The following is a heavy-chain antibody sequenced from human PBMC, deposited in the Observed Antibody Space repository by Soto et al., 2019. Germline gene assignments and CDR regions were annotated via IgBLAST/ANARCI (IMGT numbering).Heavy chain of an antibody. D-gene: IGHD6-13*01. V-gene: IGHV2-5*02. J-gene: IGHJ1*01. CDR1: GFSLSTSGVG. CDR3: AHSPEQQPRSEYFQH. CDR2: IYWDDDK. Sequence: QITLKESGPPLVKPTQTLTLTCTFSGFSLSTSGVGVGWIRQPPGKALEWLALIYWDDDKRYSPSLKSRLTITKDTSKNQVVLTMTNMDPVDTATYYCAHSPEQQPRSEYFQHWGQGTLVTVSS.